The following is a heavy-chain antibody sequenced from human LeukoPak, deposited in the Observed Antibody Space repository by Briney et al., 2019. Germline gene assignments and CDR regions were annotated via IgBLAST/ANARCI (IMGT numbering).Heavy chain of an antibody. J-gene: IGHJ2*01. CDR1: GGSISSGGYY. CDR2: IYYSGST. D-gene: IGHD5-12*01. Sequence: SETLSLTCTVSGGSISSGGYYWSWIRQHPEKGLEWIGYIYYSGSTYYTPSLKNRVTISVATSKNQFSLRLSSVTAVDTAVYYCARGGGGYSWYFDLWGRGTLVTVSS. CDR3: ARGGGGYSWYFDL. V-gene: IGHV4-31*03.